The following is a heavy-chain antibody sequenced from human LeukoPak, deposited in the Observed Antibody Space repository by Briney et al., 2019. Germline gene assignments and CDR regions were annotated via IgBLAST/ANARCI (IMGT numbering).Heavy chain of an antibody. CDR3: ARDEYSSSWYYFDY. CDR1: GGSISSYY. D-gene: IGHD6-13*01. CDR2: IYTSGST. V-gene: IGHV4-4*07. J-gene: IGHJ4*02. Sequence: SSETLSLTCTVSGGSISSYYWSWIRQPPGKGLEWIGRIYTSGSTNYNPSLKSRVTMSVDTSKNQSSLKLSSVTAADTAVYYCARDEYSSSWYYFDYWGQGTLVTVSS.